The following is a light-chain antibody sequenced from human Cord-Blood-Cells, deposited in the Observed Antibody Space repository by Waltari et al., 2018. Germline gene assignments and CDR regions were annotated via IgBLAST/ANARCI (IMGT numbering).Light chain of an antibody. V-gene: IGLV2-11*01. CDR1: SSDVGGYNY. CDR2: DDS. Sequence: QSALTQPRSVSGSPGQSVTISCTGTSSDVGGYNYVSWYQQHPGTAPKLMVYDDSKRPSRVPYHLYGSKSGNTASLSISGLQAEDDADYFCCSYAGSHTYVFGTGTKVT. J-gene: IGLJ1*01. CDR3: CSYAGSHTYV.